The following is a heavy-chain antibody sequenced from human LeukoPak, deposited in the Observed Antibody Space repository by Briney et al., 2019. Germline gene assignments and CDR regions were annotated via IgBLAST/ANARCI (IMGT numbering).Heavy chain of an antibody. CDR3: AKDSRGYTYGLIDY. V-gene: IGHV3-23*01. CDR2: LSGSGKTT. J-gene: IGHJ4*02. CDR1: GFTFGNYA. D-gene: IGHD5-18*01. Sequence: GGSLRLSCAASGFTFGNYAMNWFRQAPGKGLEWVSGLSGSGKTTYYADSVKGRFAISRDNSENTLYLQMNSPRADDTALYYCAKDSRGYTYGLIDYWGQGTLVTVSS.